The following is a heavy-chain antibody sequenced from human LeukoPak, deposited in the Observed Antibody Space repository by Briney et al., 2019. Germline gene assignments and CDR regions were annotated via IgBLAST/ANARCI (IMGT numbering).Heavy chain of an antibody. CDR1: GFTFSSYA. D-gene: IGHD3-10*01. Sequence: GGSLRLSCAASGFTFSSYAMSWVRQAPGKGLEWVSGISDSGGSTYYADSVKGRFTISRDNSKNTLYLQMNSLRAEDTAVYYCAKDRMVRGVNYFDYWGQGTLVTVSS. V-gene: IGHV3-23*01. J-gene: IGHJ4*02. CDR2: ISDSGGST. CDR3: AKDRMVRGVNYFDY.